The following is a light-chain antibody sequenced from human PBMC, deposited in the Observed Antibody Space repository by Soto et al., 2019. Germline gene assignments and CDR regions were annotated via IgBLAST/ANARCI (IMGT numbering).Light chain of an antibody. V-gene: IGLV2-23*02. CDR1: SSDVGLYNI. CDR3: CSYAGASTYV. Sequence: QSALTQPASVSGSPGQSITISCTGTSSDVGLYNIVSWYQQHPGKAPKLLIYEVNKRPSGVSTRFSGSKSGNTASLTISGLQAEDEADYYCCSYAGASTYVFGGGTKVTVL. J-gene: IGLJ1*01. CDR2: EVN.